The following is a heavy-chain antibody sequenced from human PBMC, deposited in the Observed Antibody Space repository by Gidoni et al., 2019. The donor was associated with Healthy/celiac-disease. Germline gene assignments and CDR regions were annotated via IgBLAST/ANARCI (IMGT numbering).Heavy chain of an antibody. CDR1: GFTFSSYG. CDR3: AKDPGRQWLVLGY. Sequence: QVQLVESGGGVVQPGRSLRLSCAASGFTFSSYGMHWGRQAPGKGLEGVAVISYDGSNKYYADSVKGRFTISRDNSKNTLYLQMNSLRAEDTAVYYCAKDPGRQWLVLGYWGQGTLVTVSS. J-gene: IGHJ4*02. V-gene: IGHV3-30*18. D-gene: IGHD6-19*01. CDR2: ISYDGSNK.